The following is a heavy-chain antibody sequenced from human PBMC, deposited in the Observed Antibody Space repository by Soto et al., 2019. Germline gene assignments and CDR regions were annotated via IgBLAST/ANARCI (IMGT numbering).Heavy chain of an antibody. Sequence: EVQLVESGGGLVQPGGSLRLSCAASGFTVSSDYMNWVRQAPGKGLEWVSIIYSGGSTYYADSVKGRFTISRDNSKNTLYLQMNGLRAEDPAVYYCARWVWSGYYDYWGQGTLVTVSS. D-gene: IGHD3-3*01. V-gene: IGHV3-66*01. CDR2: IYSGGST. J-gene: IGHJ4*02. CDR3: ARWVWSGYYDY. CDR1: GFTVSSDY.